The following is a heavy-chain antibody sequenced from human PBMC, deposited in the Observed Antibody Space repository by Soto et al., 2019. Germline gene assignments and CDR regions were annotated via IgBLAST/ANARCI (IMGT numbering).Heavy chain of an antibody. CDR1: GYTFTSYD. Sequence: ASVKVSCKASGYTFTSYDINWARQATGQGLEWMGWMNPNSGNTGYAQKFQGRVTMTRNTSISTAYMELSSLRSEDTAVYYCARGLPVFGSDRMGVWGKGTTVTSPQ. CDR2: MNPNSGNT. V-gene: IGHV1-8*01. CDR3: ARGLPVFGSDRMGV. J-gene: IGHJ6*04. D-gene: IGHD5-12*01.